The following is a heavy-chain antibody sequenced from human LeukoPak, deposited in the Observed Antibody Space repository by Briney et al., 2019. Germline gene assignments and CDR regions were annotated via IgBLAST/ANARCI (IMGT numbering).Heavy chain of an antibody. J-gene: IGHJ6*02. D-gene: IGHD3-3*01. CDR1: GGSISSYY. V-gene: IGHV4-59*01. CDR3: VRESYDFWSGGYYYGMDV. CDR2: IYYSGST. Sequence: SETLSLTCTVSGGSISSYYWSWIRQPPGKGLEWIGYIYYSGSTNYNPSLKSRVTISVDTSKNQFSLKLSSVTAADTAVYYCVRESYDFWSGGYYYGMDVWGQGTTVTVSS.